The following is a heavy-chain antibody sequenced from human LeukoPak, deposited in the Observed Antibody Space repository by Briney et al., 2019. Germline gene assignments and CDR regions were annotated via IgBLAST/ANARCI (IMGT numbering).Heavy chain of an antibody. V-gene: IGHV4-31*03. Sequence: SETLSLTCTVSGGSISSGDYCWGWIRQHPGKGLEWIGYIYYNGSTYYNPSLKSRVTISVDTSKNQFSLMLNSVTAANTAMYYCARRGTGRWFDPWGQGTLVTVPS. CDR1: GGSISSGDYC. J-gene: IGHJ5*02. CDR3: ARRGTGRWFDP. CDR2: IYYNGST. D-gene: IGHD3-10*01.